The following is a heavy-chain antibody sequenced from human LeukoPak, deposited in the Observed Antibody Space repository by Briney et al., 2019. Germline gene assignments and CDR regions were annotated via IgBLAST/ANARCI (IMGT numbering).Heavy chain of an antibody. Sequence: SETLSLTCTVSGGSISSYYWNWIRQPPGKGLEWIGYIYYSGSTNYNPSLKSRVTISVDTSKNQFSLKLSSVTAADTAVYYCARGSRADYYYGMDVWGQGTTVTVSS. D-gene: IGHD3-10*01. CDR3: ARGSRADYYYGMDV. J-gene: IGHJ6*02. CDR2: IYYSGST. V-gene: IGHV4-59*01. CDR1: GGSISSYY.